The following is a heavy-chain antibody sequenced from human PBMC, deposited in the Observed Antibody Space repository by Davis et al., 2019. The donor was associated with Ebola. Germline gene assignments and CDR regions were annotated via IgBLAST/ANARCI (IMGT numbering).Heavy chain of an antibody. V-gene: IGHV3-30-3*01. CDR2: ISYDGSNK. CDR1: GFTFSSYA. J-gene: IGHJ6*02. CDR3: ARDIGDTIFGVVITHYYYYGMDV. Sequence: PGGSLRLSCAASGFTFSSYAMHWVRQAPGKGLEWVAVISYDGSNKYYADSVKGRFTISRDNSKNTLYLQMNSLRAEDTAVYYCARDIGDTIFGVVITHYYYYGMDVWGQGTTVTVSS. D-gene: IGHD3-3*01.